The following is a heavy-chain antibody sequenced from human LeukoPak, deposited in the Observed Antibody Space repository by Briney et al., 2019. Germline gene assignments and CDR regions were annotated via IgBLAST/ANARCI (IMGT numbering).Heavy chain of an antibody. D-gene: IGHD3-10*01. V-gene: IGHV1-2*02. Sequence: ASVKVSCKASGYTFTGYYMHWVRQAPGQGLEWVGWINPNSGGTNYAQKFQGRVTMTRDTSISTAYMELSRLRSDDTAVYYCARDRDYYGSVPDDWGQGTLVTVSS. CDR2: INPNSGGT. CDR3: ARDRDYYGSVPDD. J-gene: IGHJ4*02. CDR1: GYTFTGYY.